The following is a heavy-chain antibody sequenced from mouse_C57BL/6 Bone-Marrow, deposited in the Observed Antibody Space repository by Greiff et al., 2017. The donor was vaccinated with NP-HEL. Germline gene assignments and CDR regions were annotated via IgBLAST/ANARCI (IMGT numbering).Heavy chain of an antibody. D-gene: IGHD2-4*01. CDR2: ISSSGST. Sequence: DVQLQESGPALVKPSQTVSLTCTVTGYSITNGNHWWNWIRQVSGSKLEWIGYISSSGSTDSNPSLKSRISITRDTSKNQLFLQLNSVTTEDIATYYCAREGGIYYDYDGAWFAYWGQGTLVTVSA. J-gene: IGHJ3*01. CDR1: GYSITNGNHW. V-gene: IGHV3-4*01. CDR3: AREGGIYYDYDGAWFAY.